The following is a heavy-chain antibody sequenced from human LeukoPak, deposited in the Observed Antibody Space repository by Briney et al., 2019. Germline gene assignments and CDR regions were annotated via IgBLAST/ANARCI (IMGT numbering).Heavy chain of an antibody. J-gene: IGHJ4*02. CDR1: GFTFSSYA. V-gene: IGHV3-23*01. CDR2: ISGSGGST. Sequence: GGSLRLYCAASGFTFSSYAMSWVRQAPGKGLEWLSAISGSGGSTYYADSVKGRFTISRDNSKNTLYLQVNSLRAEDTAVYYCARSLGSVVVTANDYWGQGTLVTVSS. D-gene: IGHD2-21*02. CDR3: ARSLGSVVVTANDY.